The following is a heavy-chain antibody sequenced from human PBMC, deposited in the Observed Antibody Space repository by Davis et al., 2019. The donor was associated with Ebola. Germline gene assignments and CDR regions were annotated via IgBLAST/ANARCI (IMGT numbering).Heavy chain of an antibody. CDR1: GFTFSSYA. CDR3: AKGSLFGYYGMDV. V-gene: IGHV3-48*04. Sequence: GESLKISCAASGFTFSSYAMSWVRQAPGKGLEWVSYISSSGSTIYYADSVKGRFTISRDNAKNSLYLQMNNLRTEDSALYYCAKGSLFGYYGMDVWGKGTTVTVSS. D-gene: IGHD3-16*01. J-gene: IGHJ6*04. CDR2: ISSSGSTI.